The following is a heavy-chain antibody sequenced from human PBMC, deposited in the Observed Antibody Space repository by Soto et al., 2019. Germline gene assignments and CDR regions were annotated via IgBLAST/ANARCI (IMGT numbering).Heavy chain of an antibody. J-gene: IGHJ6*02. D-gene: IGHD1-20*01. CDR3: ARDGSNWRYYYYGMDV. CDR2: ISYDGSNK. Sequence: QVQLVESGGGVVQPGRSPRLSCAASGFTFSSYAMHWVRQAPGKGLEWVAVISYDGSNKYYADSVKGRFTISRDNSKNTLYLQMNSLRAEDTAVYYCARDGSNWRYYYYGMDVWGQGTTVTVSS. V-gene: IGHV3-30-3*01. CDR1: GFTFSSYA.